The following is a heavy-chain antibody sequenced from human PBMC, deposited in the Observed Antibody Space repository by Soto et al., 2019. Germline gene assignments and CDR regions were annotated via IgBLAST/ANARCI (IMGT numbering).Heavy chain of an antibody. D-gene: IGHD6-6*01. J-gene: IGHJ6*02. CDR1: GFTFSSYS. CDR2: ISSSSSTI. V-gene: IGHV3-48*02. Sequence: PVGSLRLSCAASGFTFSSYSMNWVRQAPGKGLEWVSYISSSSSTIYYADSVKGRFTISRDNAKNSLYLQMNSLRDEDTAVYYCARDLRADVSSSYGMDVWGQGTTVTVSS. CDR3: ARDLRADVSSSYGMDV.